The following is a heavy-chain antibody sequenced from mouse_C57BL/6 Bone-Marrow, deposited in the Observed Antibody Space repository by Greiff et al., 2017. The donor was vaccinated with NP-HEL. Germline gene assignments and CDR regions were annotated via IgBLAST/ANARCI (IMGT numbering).Heavy chain of an antibody. CDR2: IYPRSGNT. J-gene: IGHJ3*01. Sequence: QVHVKQSGAELARPGASVKLSCKASGYTFTSYGISWVKQRTGQGLEWIGEIYPRSGNTYYNEKFKGKATLTADKSSSTAYMELRSLTSEDSAVYFCAKEGVTTGGAYWGQGTLVTVSA. V-gene: IGHV1-81*01. CDR3: AKEGVTTGGAY. CDR1: GYTFTSYG. D-gene: IGHD1-1*01.